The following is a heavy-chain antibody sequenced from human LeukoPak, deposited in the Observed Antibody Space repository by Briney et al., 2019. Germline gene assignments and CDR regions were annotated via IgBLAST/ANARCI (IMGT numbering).Heavy chain of an antibody. V-gene: IGHV1-18*01. Sequence: ASVTVSCKASGYTFTGYGISWVRQAPGQGLEWMGWISAYNGNTNYAQKLQGRVTMTTDTSTSTAYMELRSLRSDDTAVYYCARDRPLLWFGEYYGMDGGGQGTTGTVS. CDR1: GYTFTGYG. J-gene: IGHJ6*02. D-gene: IGHD3-10*01. CDR2: ISAYNGNT. CDR3: ARDRPLLWFGEYYGMDG.